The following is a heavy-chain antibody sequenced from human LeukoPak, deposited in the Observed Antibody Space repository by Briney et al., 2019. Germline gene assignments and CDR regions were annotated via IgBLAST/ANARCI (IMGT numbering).Heavy chain of an antibody. Sequence: SETLSLTCTVSGGSISGSGYYWGWIRQPPGKGLEWIGRVYDSGSTYYNPSLKSRVTIHVDTSKNQFSLRLSSVTAADTAEYYCARHGGAAAGLDYCGQGILDTVSS. CDR1: GGSISGSGYY. V-gene: IGHV4-39*01. CDR2: VYDSGST. CDR3: ARHGGAAAGLDY. D-gene: IGHD6-13*01. J-gene: IGHJ4*02.